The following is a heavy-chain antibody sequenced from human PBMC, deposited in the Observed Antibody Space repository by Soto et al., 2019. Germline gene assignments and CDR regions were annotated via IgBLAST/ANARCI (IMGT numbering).Heavy chain of an antibody. V-gene: IGHV4-59*08. Sequence: SETLSLTCTVSGGSISTYYWGWIRQPPGKRLEWIGYIYYSGSTNYNPSLKSRVTISVDTSKNQFSLKLSSVTAADTAVYYCARGHTRGYSGYDLNWFDPWGQGTLVTDSS. CDR1: GGSISTYY. J-gene: IGHJ5*02. CDR3: ARGHTRGYSGYDLNWFDP. CDR2: IYYSGST. D-gene: IGHD5-12*01.